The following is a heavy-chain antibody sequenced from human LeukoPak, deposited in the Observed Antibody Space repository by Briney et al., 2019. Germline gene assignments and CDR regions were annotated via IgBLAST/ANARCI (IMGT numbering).Heavy chain of an antibody. Sequence: ASVKVSCKASGYTFTNYGISWVRQAPGQGLEWMGWISAYNGNTNYAQKLQGRVTMTTDTSTSTAYMELRSLRSDDTAVYYCARDLNEIGNGAFDIWGQGTMVTVSS. CDR3: ARDLNEIGNGAFDI. D-gene: IGHD2/OR15-2a*01. CDR1: GYTFTNYG. V-gene: IGHV1-18*01. CDR2: ISAYNGNT. J-gene: IGHJ3*02.